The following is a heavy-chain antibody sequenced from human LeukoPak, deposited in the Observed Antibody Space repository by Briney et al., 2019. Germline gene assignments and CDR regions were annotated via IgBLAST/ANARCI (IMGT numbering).Heavy chain of an antibody. D-gene: IGHD3-22*01. CDR1: GYTFANYD. V-gene: IGHV1-8*01. CDR2: MNPNSGDT. J-gene: IGHJ4*02. CDR3: ARGFSAYDGTDYAFSYY. Sequence: ASVKVSCEASGYTFANYDITWVRQAPGQGLEWMGWMNPNSGDTGYAQKFKGRVSMTRDTSITTAYMELSSLRSEDTAVYYCARGFSAYDGTDYAFSYYWGQGTLVTVSS.